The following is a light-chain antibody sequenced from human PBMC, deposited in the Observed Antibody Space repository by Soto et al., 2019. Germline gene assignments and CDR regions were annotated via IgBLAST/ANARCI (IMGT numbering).Light chain of an antibody. V-gene: IGLV2-14*01. CDR1: STDVGSYNY. CDR3: TSSTSGSLYV. CDR2: NVG. J-gene: IGLJ1*01. Sequence: QTVITHPCPETCSPGQSNPISCTGTSTDVGSYNYVSWYEQFPDKVPNLLIYNVGNRPSGVSNRFAGSKSVNTASLTISGLQAEDEADHFCTSSTSGSLYVFGAGTKVTVL.